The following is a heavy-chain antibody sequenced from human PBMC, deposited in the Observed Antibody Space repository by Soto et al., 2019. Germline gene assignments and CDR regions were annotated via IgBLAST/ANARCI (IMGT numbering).Heavy chain of an antibody. V-gene: IGHV1-18*04. CDR1: GYTFTSYG. CDR2: ISTYYDNT. D-gene: IGHD5-18*01. J-gene: IGHJ4*02. Sequence: ASVRVSCKASGYTFTSYGISWVRQAPGQGLEWMGWISTYYDNTNYAQNLRGRVTMTTDTSTSTAYMELRSLRSDDTAAYYCARDPPRRYNSGQGLDYWGQGTLVSVS. CDR3: ARDPPRRYNSGQGLDY.